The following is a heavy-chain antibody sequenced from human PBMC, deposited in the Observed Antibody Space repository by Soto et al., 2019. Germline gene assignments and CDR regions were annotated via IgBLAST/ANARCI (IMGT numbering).Heavy chain of an antibody. CDR2: INPNGGST. D-gene: IGHD3-22*01. CDR1: GYTFTSYN. CDR3: SRSHYYYGRSGYYNRAFDI. J-gene: IGHJ3*02. V-gene: IGHV1-46*03. Sequence: ASVTVSCKTSGYTFTSYNIHCVRQAPGQGLEWMGIINPNGGSTSYAQKFQGRVTMTRDTSTSTVYIELSSLRSEDKAVYYCSRSHYYYGRSGYYNRAFDIWGEGTMVTGSS.